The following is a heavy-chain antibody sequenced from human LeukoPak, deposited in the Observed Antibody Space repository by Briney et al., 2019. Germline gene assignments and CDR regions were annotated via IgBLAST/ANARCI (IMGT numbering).Heavy chain of an antibody. V-gene: IGHV3-30*18. D-gene: IGHD6-19*01. J-gene: IGHJ4*02. CDR3: AKELLAGTVDY. CDR1: GFTFSSYG. CDR2: ISYDGSNK. Sequence: GGSLRLSCAASGFTFSSYGMHWVRQAPGKGLEWAAVISYDGSNKYYADSVKGRFTISRDNSKNTLYLQMNSLRAEDTAVYYCAKELLAGTVDYWGQGTLVTVSS.